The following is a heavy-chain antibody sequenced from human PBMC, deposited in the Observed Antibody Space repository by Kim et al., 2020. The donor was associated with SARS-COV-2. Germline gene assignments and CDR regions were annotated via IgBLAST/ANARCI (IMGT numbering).Heavy chain of an antibody. V-gene: IGHV3-9*01. CDR3: AKFYGSGSYSDY. Sequence: IGYAGSVKGRFTISRDNARNSLYLQMNSLRAEGTALHYCAKFYGSGSYSDYWGQGTLVTVSS. D-gene: IGHD3-10*01. J-gene: IGHJ4*02. CDR2: I.